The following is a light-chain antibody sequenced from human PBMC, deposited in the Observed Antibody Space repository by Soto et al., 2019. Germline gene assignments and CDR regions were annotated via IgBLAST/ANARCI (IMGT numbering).Light chain of an antibody. Sequence: EIVLTQSPATLSLSPGNRATLSCSSSQSVSSYLAWYQQKPGQAPRLLLYDASNRATGIPARFSGSVSGPDCTLTITRLKPEDFAVYYCQQRSNWPSTFGGRTKMEIK. CDR1: QSVSSY. J-gene: IGKJ4*01. CDR2: DAS. V-gene: IGKV3-11*01. CDR3: QQRSNWPST.